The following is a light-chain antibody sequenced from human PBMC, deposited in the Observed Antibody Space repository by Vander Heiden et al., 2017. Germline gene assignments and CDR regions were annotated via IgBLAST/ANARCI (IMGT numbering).Light chain of an antibody. CDR1: QSVLYSSNNKNY. Sequence: DIVMTQPPDSLAVSLGERATINCKSSQSVLYSSNNKNYLAWYQQKPGQPPKLLIYWASTRESGVPDRFSGSGSGTDFTLTISSLQAEDVAVYYCQQDVSTPLTFGGGTKVEIK. CDR3: QQDVSTPLT. J-gene: IGKJ4*01. CDR2: WAS. V-gene: IGKV4-1*01.